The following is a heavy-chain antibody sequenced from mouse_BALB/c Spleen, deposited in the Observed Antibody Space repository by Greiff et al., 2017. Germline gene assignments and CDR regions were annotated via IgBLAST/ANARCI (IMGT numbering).Heavy chain of an antibody. D-gene: IGHD4-1*01. Sequence: DVKLVESGGGLVQPGGSRKLSCAASGFTFSSFGMHWVRQAPEKGLEWVAYISSGSSTIYYADTVKGRFTISRDNPKNTLFLQMTSLRSEDTAMYYCARLTGTDAMDYWGQGTSVTVSS. CDR3: ARLTGTDAMDY. CDR1: GFTFSSFG. CDR2: ISSGSSTI. V-gene: IGHV5-17*02. J-gene: IGHJ4*01.